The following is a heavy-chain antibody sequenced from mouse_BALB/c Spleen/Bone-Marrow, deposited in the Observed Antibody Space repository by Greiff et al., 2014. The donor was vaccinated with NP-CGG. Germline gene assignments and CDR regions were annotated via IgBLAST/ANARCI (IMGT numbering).Heavy chain of an antibody. J-gene: IGHJ4*01. CDR1: GYTFTNYW. Sequence: QVQLQQSGAELAKPGAPVKMSCKASGYTFTNYWMYWVKQRPGQGLEWIGYIKVSTGYTEYNQKFKDKATLTADKSSSTAYMQLSSLTSEDSAVYYCARDYYYAMDNWGQGTSVTVSS. CDR2: IKVSTGYT. V-gene: IGHV1-7*01. D-gene: IGHD2-4*01. CDR3: ARDYYYAMDN.